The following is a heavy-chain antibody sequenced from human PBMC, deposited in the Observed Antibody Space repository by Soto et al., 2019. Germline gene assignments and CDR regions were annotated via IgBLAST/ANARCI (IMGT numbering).Heavy chain of an antibody. CDR3: ARLGVWSGAYYYMDV. Sequence: EMQVVESGGGLVQRGGSLRLSCVASGFTFSTSWMTWVRQAPGKGLVWVARISSDGSSTRYADSVKGRFTISRDNAKNTLYLQMDSLRGDDTALYYCARLGVWSGAYYYMDVWDKGTTVTVSS. CDR1: GFTFSTSW. CDR2: ISSDGSST. J-gene: IGHJ6*03. D-gene: IGHD3-3*01. V-gene: IGHV3-74*01.